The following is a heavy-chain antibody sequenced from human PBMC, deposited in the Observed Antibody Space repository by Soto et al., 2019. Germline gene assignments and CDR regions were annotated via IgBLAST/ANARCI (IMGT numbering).Heavy chain of an antibody. J-gene: IGHJ4*02. CDR3: ARDSPKSSGLGY. CDR2: IIPIFGTA. D-gene: IGHD3-10*01. Sequence: SVKVSCKASGGTFSNYAINWVRQAPGQGLEWMGGIIPIFGTANYAQKFQGRVTITADKSTSTAYMALSSLRSEDTAMYYCARDSPKSSGLGYWGQGTLVTVSS. CDR1: GGTFSNYA. V-gene: IGHV1-69*06.